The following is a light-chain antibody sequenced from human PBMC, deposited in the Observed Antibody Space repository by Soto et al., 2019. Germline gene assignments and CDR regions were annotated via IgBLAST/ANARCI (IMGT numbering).Light chain of an antibody. CDR2: AAS. J-gene: IGKJ3*01. Sequence: IQLTQSPSSLSASVGDRVSITCRASQNIDNFLNWYQQKPGKAPKLLFYAASDLQDGVPTRFSGSGSGTDFPITISGLQPEVYGTYYCQHRYSTPGFGPGTKLDIK. CDR1: QNIDNF. V-gene: IGKV1-39*01. CDR3: QHRYSTPG.